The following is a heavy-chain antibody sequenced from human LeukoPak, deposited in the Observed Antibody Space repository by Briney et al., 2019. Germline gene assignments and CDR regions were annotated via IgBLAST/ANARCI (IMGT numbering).Heavy chain of an antibody. CDR1: GFTFSSYG. CDR2: IRYDGSNK. CDR3: SGSGSLPTTYYYYMDV. V-gene: IGHV3-30*02. J-gene: IGHJ6*03. D-gene: IGHD3-22*01. Sequence: GSLRLSCAASGFTFSSYGMHWVCQAPGKGLEWVAFIRYDGSNKYYADSVKGRFTISRDNSKNTLYLQMNSLRAEDTAVYYCSGSGSLPTTYYYYMDVWGKGTTVTVSS.